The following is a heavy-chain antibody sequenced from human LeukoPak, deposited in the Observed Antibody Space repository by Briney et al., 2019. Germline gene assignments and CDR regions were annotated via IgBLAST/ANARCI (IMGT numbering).Heavy chain of an antibody. CDR3: ATYSSGWYYFDY. Sequence: PSETLSLTCAVSGVSLSAYYWTSIRQPPRKGLGWVGNIYSSGSTYYNPALKSRVTISVDTSKNQFSLKLSSVTAADTAVYYCATYSSGWYYFDYWGQGTLVTVSS. V-gene: IGHV4-59*04. D-gene: IGHD6-19*01. J-gene: IGHJ4*02. CDR2: IYSSGST. CDR1: GVSLSAYY.